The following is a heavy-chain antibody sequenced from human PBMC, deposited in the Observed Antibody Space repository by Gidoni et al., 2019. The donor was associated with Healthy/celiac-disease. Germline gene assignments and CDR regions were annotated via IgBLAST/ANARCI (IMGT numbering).Heavy chain of an antibody. CDR2: IYTSGST. CDR3: ARDGSSGWYPDSYNWFDP. Sequence: QVQLQESGPGLVKPSETLSLTCPVSGGSISSYYWSWIRQPAGKGLEWIGRIYTSGSTNYNPSLKSRVTMSVDTSKNQFSLKLSSVTAADTAVYYCARDGSSGWYPDSYNWFDPWGQGTLVTVSS. J-gene: IGHJ5*02. CDR1: GGSISSYY. V-gene: IGHV4-4*07. D-gene: IGHD6-19*01.